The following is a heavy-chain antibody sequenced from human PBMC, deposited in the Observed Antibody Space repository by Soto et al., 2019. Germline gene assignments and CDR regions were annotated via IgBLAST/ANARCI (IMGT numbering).Heavy chain of an antibody. Sequence: QVQLQQWGAGLLKPSETLSLTCAVYGGSFSGYYWSWIRQPPGKGLEWIGEINHSGSTNYNPSLKIRATISGDTSQHQVSLKLRSVTAADTAVYYCARGVVFDYWGQGTLVTVSS. V-gene: IGHV4-34*01. J-gene: IGHJ4*02. CDR3: ARGVVFDY. CDR2: INHSGST. CDR1: GGSFSGYY. D-gene: IGHD2-15*01.